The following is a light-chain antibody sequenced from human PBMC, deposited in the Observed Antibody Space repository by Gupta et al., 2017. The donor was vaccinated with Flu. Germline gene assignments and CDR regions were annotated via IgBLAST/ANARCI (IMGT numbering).Light chain of an antibody. CDR3: CSRDYSGNLQ. CDR2: GQN. Sequence: SSELTQDPAVSVALGKPVRITCRGESLRSYHASWYQQKTGQTPVLVLYGQNNRPAGIPDRFSGSSSGNTTTVTITEAEEEEEADYYGCSRDYSGNLQFGGGTKPTVL. CDR1: SLRSYH. V-gene: IGLV3-19*01. J-gene: IGLJ2*01.